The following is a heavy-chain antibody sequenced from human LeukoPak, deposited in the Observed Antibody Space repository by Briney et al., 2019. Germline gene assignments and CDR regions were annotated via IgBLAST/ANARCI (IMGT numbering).Heavy chain of an antibody. V-gene: IGHV3-23*01. D-gene: IGHD1-1*01. Sequence: GGSLRLSCVASGFIFSSYAMSWVRQTPERGLEWVSSVSVTGAPYNGDSAKGRFTTSRDNSKNTMYLQMNSLRAEDTAVYYCVKDPLASTTGKYYMDVWGKGTTVIVSS. J-gene: IGHJ6*03. CDR3: VKDPLASTTGKYYMDV. CDR2: VSVTGAP. CDR1: GFIFSSYA.